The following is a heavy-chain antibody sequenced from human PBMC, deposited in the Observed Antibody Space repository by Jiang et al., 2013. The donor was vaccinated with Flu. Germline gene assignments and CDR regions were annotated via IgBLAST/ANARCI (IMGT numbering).Heavy chain of an antibody. CDR2: ISAYNGNT. D-gene: IGHD2-2*01. CDR1: GYTFTSYG. Sequence: SGAEVKKPGASVKVSCKASGYTFTSYGISWVRQAPGQGLEWMGWISAYNGNTNYAQKLQGRVTMTTDTSTSTAYMELRSLRSDDTAVYYCARVEDIVVVPAAGYYYYGMDVWGKRATVTVSS. CDR3: ARVEDIVVVPAAGYYYYGMDV. J-gene: IGHJ6*04. V-gene: IGHV1-18*01.